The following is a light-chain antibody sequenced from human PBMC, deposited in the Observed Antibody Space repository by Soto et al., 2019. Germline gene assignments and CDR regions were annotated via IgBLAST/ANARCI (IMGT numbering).Light chain of an antibody. J-gene: IGKJ4*01. V-gene: IGKV3-15*01. CDR3: QQYNNWPRT. CDR1: QSVSSN. Sequence: ETAMTQSTATLSVSPRERPTLSCRASQSVSSNLAWYQQKPGQAPRLLIYGASTRATGIPARFSGSGSGTEFTLTISSLQSEDFAVYYCQQYNNWPRTFGGGTKVDIK. CDR2: GAS.